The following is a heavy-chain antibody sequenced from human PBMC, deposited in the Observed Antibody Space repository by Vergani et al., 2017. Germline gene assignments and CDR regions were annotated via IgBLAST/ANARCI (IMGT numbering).Heavy chain of an antibody. Sequence: EVQLLESGGGLVQPGGSLRLSCAASGFTFSSYAMSWVRQVPGKGLEWVSGISGSGGNTYYANSVKGRFTISRDISKNTLYLQMNSLRADDTAVYYCAKGVYCSSTSCYEGRGYYYGMGVWGQGTTVTFSS. D-gene: IGHD2-2*01. CDR2: ISGSGGNT. CDR1: GFTFSSYA. V-gene: IGHV3-23*01. CDR3: AKGVYCSSTSCYEGRGYYYGMGV. J-gene: IGHJ6*02.